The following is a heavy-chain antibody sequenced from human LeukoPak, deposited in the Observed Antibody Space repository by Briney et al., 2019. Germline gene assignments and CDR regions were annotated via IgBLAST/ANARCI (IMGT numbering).Heavy chain of an antibody. CDR2: IYYSGST. J-gene: IGHJ4*02. Sequence: TPSETLSLTCGVSGGAITNYYWNWIRQAPGRGLEWLGYIYYSGSTNYNPSLKSRVTISVDTSKNQFSLKLSSVTAADTAVYYCARVPPYYYGSGSYRPYFDYWGQGTLVTVPS. CDR3: ARVPPYYYGSGSYRPYFDY. D-gene: IGHD3-10*01. CDR1: GGAITNYY. V-gene: IGHV4-59*01.